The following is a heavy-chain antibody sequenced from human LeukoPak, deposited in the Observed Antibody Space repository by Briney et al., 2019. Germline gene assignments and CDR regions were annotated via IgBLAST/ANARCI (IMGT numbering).Heavy chain of an antibody. CDR3: ARSQQWLVLGLYFDY. Sequence: PGGSLRLSCAASGFTFSSYAMSWVRQAPGKGLEWVSAISGSGGSTYYADSVKGRFTISRDNSKNTLYLQMNSLRAEDTAVYYCARSQQWLVLGLYFDYWGQGTLVTVSS. CDR1: GFTFSSYA. CDR2: ISGSGGST. V-gene: IGHV3-23*01. D-gene: IGHD6-19*01. J-gene: IGHJ4*02.